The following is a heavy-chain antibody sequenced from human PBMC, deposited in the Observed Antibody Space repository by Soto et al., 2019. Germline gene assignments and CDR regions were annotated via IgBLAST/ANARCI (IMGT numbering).Heavy chain of an antibody. Sequence: QVQLVQSGAEMKEPGDSVRVSCEASGYTFTSYYMHWVRQAPGQGLEWMGWINPKFGDTTYAQDFQGRVSMTRDMSISTVYMELSRLTSDDTAIYYCASNMDYYYGPGSGNGHGFWGQGTTVTVFS. CDR2: INPKFGDT. CDR3: ASNMDYYYGPGSGNGHGF. CDR1: GYTFTSYY. V-gene: IGHV1-2*02. D-gene: IGHD3-10*01. J-gene: IGHJ6*02.